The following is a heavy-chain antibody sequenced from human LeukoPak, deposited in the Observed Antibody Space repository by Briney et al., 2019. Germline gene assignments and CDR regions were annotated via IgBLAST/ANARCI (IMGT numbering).Heavy chain of an antibody. V-gene: IGHV3-30-3*01. CDR2: ISYDGSNK. CDR1: GFTFSNAW. Sequence: GGSLRLSCAASGFTFSNAWMSWVRQAPGKGLEWVAVISYDGSNKYYADSVKGRFTISRDNSKNTLYLQMNSLRAEDTAVYYCAREVMGYFDYWGQGTLVTVSS. CDR3: AREVMGYFDY. J-gene: IGHJ4*02. D-gene: IGHD2-8*01.